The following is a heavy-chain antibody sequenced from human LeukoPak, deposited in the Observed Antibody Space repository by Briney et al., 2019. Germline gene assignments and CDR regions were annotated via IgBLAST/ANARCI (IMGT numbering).Heavy chain of an antibody. V-gene: IGHV3-23*01. J-gene: IGHJ4*02. Sequence: PGGSLRLSCAASGFSFSTYAMSWVREAPARGPWWVSSIRCGCDTFYTDSVKGRFTLSRDDSRNTVYLQMNNLRVDDTAIYYCAKANWVSNADAVWWGQGTQVSVSS. CDR3: AKANWVSNADAVW. CDR1: GFSFSTYA. CDR2: IRCGCDT. D-gene: IGHD1-1*01.